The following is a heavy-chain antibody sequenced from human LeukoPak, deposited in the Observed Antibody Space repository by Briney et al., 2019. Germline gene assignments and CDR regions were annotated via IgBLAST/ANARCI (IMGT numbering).Heavy chain of an antibody. CDR3: AKKSYYYGSTGYYDY. J-gene: IGHJ4*02. D-gene: IGHD3-22*01. Sequence: GGSLRLSCAVSGFTFSSYAMSWVRQAPGKRLEWVSGISGSGDSTYYADSVKGRFTISRDNSKNTLYLQMNSLRAEDTAVYYCAKKSYYYGSTGYYDYWGQGTLVTVSS. V-gene: IGHV3-23*01. CDR1: GFTFSSYA. CDR2: ISGSGDST.